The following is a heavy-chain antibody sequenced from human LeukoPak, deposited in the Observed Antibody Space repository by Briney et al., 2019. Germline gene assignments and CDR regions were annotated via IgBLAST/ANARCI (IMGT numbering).Heavy chain of an antibody. V-gene: IGHV1-46*01. CDR3: ASYGGNPSAYYYGTDV. D-gene: IGHD4-23*01. J-gene: IGHJ6*02. CDR2: INPSGGST. Sequence: ASVKVSCKASGYTFTSYYMHWVRQAPGQGLEWMGIINPSGGSTSYAQKFQGRVTMTRDTSTSAVYMELSSLRSEDTAVYYCASYGGNPSAYYYGTDVWGQGTTVTVSS. CDR1: GYTFTSYY.